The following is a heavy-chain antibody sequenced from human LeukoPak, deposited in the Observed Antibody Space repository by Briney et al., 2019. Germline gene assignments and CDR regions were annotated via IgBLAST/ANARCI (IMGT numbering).Heavy chain of an antibody. D-gene: IGHD2-2*01. V-gene: IGHV1-69*06. CDR1: GGTFSSYA. CDR3: AGGYCSSTSCYVSDY. CDR2: IIPIFGTA. Sequence: GASVKVSCKASGGTFSSYAISWVRQAPGQGLEWMGGIIPIFGTANYAQKFQGRVTITADKSTSTAYMELSSLRSEDTAVYYCAGGYCSSTSCYVSDYWGQGTQVTVSS. J-gene: IGHJ4*02.